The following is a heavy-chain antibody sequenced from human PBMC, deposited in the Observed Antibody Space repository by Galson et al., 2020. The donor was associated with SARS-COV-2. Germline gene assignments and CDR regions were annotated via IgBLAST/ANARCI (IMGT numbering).Heavy chain of an antibody. V-gene: IGHV4-34*01. CDR1: GGSLSGYY. CDR3: ARGRPNWGWLPLSY. J-gene: IGHJ4*02. Sequence: SETLSLTCAVHGGSLSGYYWNWIRRPPGRGLEWIGEINRSGSTNYNPSLKSRVTVSVDTSKIQFSLKLSSVTAADTAVYYCARGRPNWGWLPLSYWGQGTLVTVSS. CDR2: INRSGST. D-gene: IGHD7-27*01.